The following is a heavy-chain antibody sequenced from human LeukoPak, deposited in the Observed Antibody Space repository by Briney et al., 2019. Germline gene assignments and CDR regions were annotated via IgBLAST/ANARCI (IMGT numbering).Heavy chain of an antibody. CDR1: EFTFSNYW. D-gene: IGHD6-13*01. Sequence: GGSLRLSCAASEFTFSNYWVSWVRQAPGNGLEWVANIKRDGSEKYYVDSVKGRFTISRDNAKNSLFLHMNSLRVEDTAVYYCARDHGSSWETFDYWGQGTLVTVSS. CDR3: ARDHGSSWETFDY. CDR2: IKRDGSEK. V-gene: IGHV3-7*03. J-gene: IGHJ4*02.